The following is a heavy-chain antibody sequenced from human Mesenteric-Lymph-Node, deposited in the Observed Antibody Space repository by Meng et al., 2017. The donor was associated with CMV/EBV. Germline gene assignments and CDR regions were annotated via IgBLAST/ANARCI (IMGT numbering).Heavy chain of an antibody. Sequence: LPCPVSGASVNSGTYYWTWIRRPPGKGLEWIGYIYRDRSTSSNPSLKSRVSISVDTPNNQFSLKLTSVTAADTAIYYCARDSGSQISWGQGTLVTVSS. CDR2: IYRDRST. V-gene: IGHV4-61*01. J-gene: IGHJ5*02. CDR1: GASVNSGTYY. CDR3: ARDSGSQIS. D-gene: IGHD3-10*01.